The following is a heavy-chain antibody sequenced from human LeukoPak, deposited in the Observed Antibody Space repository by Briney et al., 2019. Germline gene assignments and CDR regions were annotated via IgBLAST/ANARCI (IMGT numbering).Heavy chain of an antibody. D-gene: IGHD2-21*01. V-gene: IGHV6-1*01. J-gene: IGHJ4*02. CDR3: AKQSDRFDS. CDR2: TYYRSKWYF. CDR1: GDSVSSNSVA. Sequence: QTLSLTCAISGDSVSSNSVAWNWIRQSPSRGLEWLGRTYYRSKWYFEYAVSVKSRISINPDTSKNQFSLQLNSVTPEDTAVYYCAKQSDRFDSWGQGTVVTVSS.